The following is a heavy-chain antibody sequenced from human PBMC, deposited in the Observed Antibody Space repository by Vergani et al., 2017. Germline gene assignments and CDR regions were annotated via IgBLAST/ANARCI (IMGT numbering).Heavy chain of an antibody. J-gene: IGHJ5*02. CDR1: GYTFTSYY. V-gene: IGHV1-69*06. D-gene: IGHD6-6*01. CDR2: IIPIFGTA. CDR3: ARDYSSSAGNWFDP. Sequence: VQLVQSGAEVKKPGASVKVSCKASGYTFTSYYMHWVRQAPGQGLEWMGGIIPIFGTANYAQKFQGRVTITADKSTSTAYMELSSLRSEDTAVYYCARDYSSSAGNWFDPWGQGTLVTVSS.